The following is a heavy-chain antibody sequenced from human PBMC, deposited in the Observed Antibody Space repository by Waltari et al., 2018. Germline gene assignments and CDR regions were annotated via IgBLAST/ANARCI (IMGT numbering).Heavy chain of an antibody. V-gene: IGHV1-69-2*01. CDR1: GYTFTDYY. Sequence: EVQLVRSGAEVKKPGATVKISCKASGYTFTDYYIHWVQQAPGKGLEWMGRVEPADSETIYAEKFQGRVTITADTSTDTAYMELSSLRSEDTAVYYCATVLTTVPTYWFDPWGQGTLVTVSS. D-gene: IGHD4-4*01. CDR3: ATVLTTVPTYWFDP. J-gene: IGHJ5*02. CDR2: VEPADSET.